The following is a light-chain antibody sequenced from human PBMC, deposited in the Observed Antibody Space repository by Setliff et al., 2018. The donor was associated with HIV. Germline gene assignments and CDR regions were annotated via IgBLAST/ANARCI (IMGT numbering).Light chain of an antibody. CDR1: SSDVGGYNY. CDR3: SSYTSSNTLV. J-gene: IGLJ1*01. Sequence: QSALTQPASVSGSPGQSITISCTGTSSDVGGYNYASWYQHHPGKAPKLMIYEVSNRPSGVSNRFSGSKSGNTASLTISGLQAEDEADYYCSSYTSSNTLVFGTGTKVTVL. CDR2: EVS. V-gene: IGLV2-14*01.